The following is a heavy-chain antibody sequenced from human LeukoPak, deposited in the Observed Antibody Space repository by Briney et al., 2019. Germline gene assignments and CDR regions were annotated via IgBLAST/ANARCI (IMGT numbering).Heavy chain of an antibody. V-gene: IGHV3-30-3*01. D-gene: IGHD3-10*01. CDR2: ISYDGSNK. Sequence: PGGSLRLSCAASGFTFSSYAMHWVRQAPGKGLEWVAVISYDGSNKYYADSVKGRFTIPRDNSKNTLYLQMNSLRAEDTAVYYCARDGGYYGAHIMDVWGQGTTVTVSS. CDR1: GFTFSSYA. CDR3: ARDGGYYGAHIMDV. J-gene: IGHJ6*02.